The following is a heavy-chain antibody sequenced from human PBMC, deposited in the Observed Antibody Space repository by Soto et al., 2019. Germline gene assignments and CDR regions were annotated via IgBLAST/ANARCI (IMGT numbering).Heavy chain of an antibody. Sequence: ASVKVSCKASGYTFTSYGISWVRQAPGQGLEWMGWISAYNGNTNYAQKLQGRVTMTTDTSTSTAYMELRSLRSDDTAVYYCARAEKKTYYYGMDVWGQGTTVTVSS. J-gene: IGHJ6*02. V-gene: IGHV1-18*04. CDR3: ARAEKKTYYYGMDV. CDR2: ISAYNGNT. CDR1: GYTFTSYG.